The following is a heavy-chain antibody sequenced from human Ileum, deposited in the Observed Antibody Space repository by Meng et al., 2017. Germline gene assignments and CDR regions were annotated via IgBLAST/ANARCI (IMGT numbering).Heavy chain of an antibody. J-gene: IGHJ5*02. CDR1: GGSISSGDYY. CDR2: IFATGPP. D-gene: IGHD1-26*01. CDR3: AASLDGNRFDP. Sequence: VQLQESGPGLVKSSQTLSLTCTVSGGSISSGDYYWSWMRRPPGKGLEWIGYIFATGPPSYSPPLRSRLSISMDTSKNQFSLRLTSVSAADTAVYYCAASLDGNRFDPWGQGTLVTVSS. V-gene: IGHV4-30-4*01.